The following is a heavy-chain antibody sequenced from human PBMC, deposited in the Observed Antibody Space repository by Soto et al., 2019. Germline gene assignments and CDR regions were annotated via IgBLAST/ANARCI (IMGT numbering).Heavy chain of an antibody. J-gene: IGHJ6*02. CDR2: IIPIFGTA. V-gene: IGHV1-69*13. CDR1: GGTFGSYA. CDR3: ARGRGSGSYPPVINYYYGMDV. Sequence: GASVKVSCKASGGTFGSYAISWVRQAPGQGLEWMGGIIPIFGTANYAQKFQGRVTITADESTSTAYMELSSLRSEDTAVYYCARGRGSGSYPPVINYYYGMDVWGQGTTVTVSS. D-gene: IGHD3-10*01.